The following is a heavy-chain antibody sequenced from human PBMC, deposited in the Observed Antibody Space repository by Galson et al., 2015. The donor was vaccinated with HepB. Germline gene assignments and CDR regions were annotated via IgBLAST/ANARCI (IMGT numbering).Heavy chain of an antibody. CDR3: ARGHIRFLDYYYYYMDV. V-gene: IGHV4-34*01. CDR2: INHSGST. J-gene: IGHJ6*03. CDR1: GGSFSGYY. Sequence: ETLSLTCAVYGGSFSGYYWSWIRQPPGKGLEWIGEINHSGSTNYNPSLKSRVTISVDTSKNQFSLKLSSVTAADTAVYYCARGHIRFLDYYYYYMDVWGKGTTVTVSS. D-gene: IGHD3-3*01.